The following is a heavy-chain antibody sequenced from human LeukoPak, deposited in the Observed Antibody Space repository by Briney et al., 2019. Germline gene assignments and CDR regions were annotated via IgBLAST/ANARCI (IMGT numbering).Heavy chain of an antibody. D-gene: IGHD3-16*01. CDR2: FSSIITTI. CDR1: GFTFSTYR. Sequence: GGSLRLSCAASGFTFSTYRMNWVRQAPGKGLEWVSFFSSIITTIYYAVSVTCRFTISRDNAKHSLYLQMNRLRDEDTAVYYCARGSTTVGGVNIFDYWGQGTLVTVSS. J-gene: IGHJ4*02. V-gene: IGHV3-48*02. CDR3: ARGSTTVGGVNIFDY.